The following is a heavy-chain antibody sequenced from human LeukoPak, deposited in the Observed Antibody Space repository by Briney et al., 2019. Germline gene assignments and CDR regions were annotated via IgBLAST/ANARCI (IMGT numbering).Heavy chain of an antibody. CDR2: ISSSSSYI. CDR3: ARVKDSAYHGAFDI. J-gene: IGHJ3*02. D-gene: IGHD2-2*01. V-gene: IGHV3-21*01. Sequence: GGSLRLSCAASGFTFSTYNMNWVRQAPGKWLEWVSSISSSSSYIYYADSVKGRFTISRDNAKNSLYLQMNSLRAEDTAVYYCARVKDSAYHGAFDIWGQGTRVTVSS. CDR1: GFTFSTYN.